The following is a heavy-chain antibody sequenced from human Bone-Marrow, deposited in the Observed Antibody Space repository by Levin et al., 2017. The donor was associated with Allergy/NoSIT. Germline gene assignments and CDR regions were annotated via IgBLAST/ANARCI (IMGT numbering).Heavy chain of an antibody. CDR1: GYTFTSYD. CDR3: ARVRGRTDDVLRFLEWLKKSYYFDY. J-gene: IGHJ4*02. V-gene: IGHV1-8*01. Sequence: ASVKVSCKASGYTFTSYDINWVRQATGQGLEWMGWMNPNSGNTGYAQKFQGRVTMTRNTSISTAYMELSSLRSEDTAVYYCARVRGRTDDVLRFLEWLKKSYYFDYWGQGTLVTVSS. CDR2: MNPNSGNT. D-gene: IGHD3-3*01.